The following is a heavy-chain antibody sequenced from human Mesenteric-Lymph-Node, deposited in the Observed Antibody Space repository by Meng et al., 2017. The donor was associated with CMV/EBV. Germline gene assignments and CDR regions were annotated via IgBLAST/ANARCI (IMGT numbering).Heavy chain of an antibody. CDR3: ARAHCNRINCYYRFDP. D-gene: IGHD2-21*02. CDR1: GFTFSSYW. V-gene: IGHV3-7*04. Sequence: GESLKISCVASGFTFSSYWMNWVRQTPGKGLEWVANIKPDGSEKHYVDSVRGRFAVSRDNAENSLYLHMNSLSAEDTAVYYCARAHCNRINCYYRFDPWGLGTSVTVSS. CDR2: IKPDGSEK. J-gene: IGHJ5*02.